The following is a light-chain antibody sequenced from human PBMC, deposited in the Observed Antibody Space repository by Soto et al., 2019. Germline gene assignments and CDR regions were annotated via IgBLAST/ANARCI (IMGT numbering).Light chain of an antibody. J-gene: IGKJ1*01. CDR3: QQYNNWPPG. Sequence: VMKPSPSTLSLSPGERATLSCRASQIVSSNLAWYQQKPGQAPRLLIYGASTRATGIPARFSGSGSGTEFTLTISSLQSEDFAVYYCQQYNNWPPGFGQGTKVDIK. V-gene: IGKV3-15*01. CDR1: QIVSSN. CDR2: GAS.